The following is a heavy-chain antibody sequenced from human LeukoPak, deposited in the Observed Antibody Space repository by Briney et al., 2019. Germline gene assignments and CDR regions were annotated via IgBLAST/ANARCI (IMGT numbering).Heavy chain of an antibody. CDR2: ISWNSGHL. Sequence: GGSLRLSCSGSGFTFEDYGMYWVRQAPGKGLEWVASISWNSGHLGYGDSVEGRFTVSRDNAKNSLSLEMNSLRVEDTAFYFCAKDIVKGSASGTFDHWGQGTLVTVSS. D-gene: IGHD3-10*01. V-gene: IGHV3-9*01. CDR1: GFTFEDYG. CDR3: AKDIVKGSASGTFDH. J-gene: IGHJ4*02.